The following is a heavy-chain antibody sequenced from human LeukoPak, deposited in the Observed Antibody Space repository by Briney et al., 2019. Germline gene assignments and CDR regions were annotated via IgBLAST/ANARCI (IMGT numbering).Heavy chain of an antibody. D-gene: IGHD2-8*01. Sequence: ASVKVSCKASGYTFTNYYMHWVRQAPGQGLEWMGIINPRGGSTSYAQKFQGRVTMTRDTSTSTVYMELSSLRSEDTVVYYCARDTCTNGVCYIPWGQGTLVTVSS. CDR2: INPRGGST. V-gene: IGHV1-46*01. J-gene: IGHJ5*02. CDR1: GYTFTNYY. CDR3: ARDTCTNGVCYIP.